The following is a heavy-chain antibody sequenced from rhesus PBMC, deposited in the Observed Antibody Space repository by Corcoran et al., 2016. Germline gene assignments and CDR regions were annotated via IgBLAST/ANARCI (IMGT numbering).Heavy chain of an antibody. CDR1: GGSISNRYW. Sequence: QVQLQESGPGVLKPSATLSLTCAVSGGSISNRYWWTWIRPPPGNGLEWIGYISGSGTNTNYNPSLKSRVTISKDTSNTQFSLKLNSVTAADTAVYYCATDLKTWGQGVLVTVSS. CDR2: ISGSGTNT. J-gene: IGHJ4*01. CDR3: ATDLKT. V-gene: IGHV4S10*01.